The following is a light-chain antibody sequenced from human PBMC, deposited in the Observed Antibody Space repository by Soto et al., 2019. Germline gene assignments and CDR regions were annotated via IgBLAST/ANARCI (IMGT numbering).Light chain of an antibody. V-gene: IGLV2-8*01. CDR1: RSDVGGYNY. CDR3: SSYAATNNVI. CDR2: EVS. J-gene: IGLJ2*01. Sequence: QSVLNQPPSASGSPGQSVTISCTGTRSDVGGYNYVSWYQQHPGKAPKLMIYEVSNRPSGVPDRFSGSKSGNTASLTVSGLQTEDEADYYCSSYAATNNVIFGGGTQLTVL.